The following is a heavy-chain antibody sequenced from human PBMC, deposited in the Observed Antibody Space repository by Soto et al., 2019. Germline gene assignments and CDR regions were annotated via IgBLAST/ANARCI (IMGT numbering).Heavy chain of an antibody. D-gene: IGHD2-2*01. CDR1: VYTFTSYD. V-gene: IGHV1-8*01. CDR2: MNPNSGNT. Sequence: RASVKVSCKSSVYTFTSYDINWLRQATGQGLEWMGWMNPNSGNTGYAQKFQGRVTMTRNTSISTAYMELSSLRSEDTAVYYCARLYGSTSRLEGHYYYYMDVWGKGTTVTVSS. J-gene: IGHJ6*03. CDR3: ARLYGSTSRLEGHYYYYMDV.